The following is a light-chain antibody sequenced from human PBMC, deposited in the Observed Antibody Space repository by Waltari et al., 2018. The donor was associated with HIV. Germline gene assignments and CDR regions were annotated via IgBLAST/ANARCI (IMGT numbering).Light chain of an antibody. CDR1: TSNIASDS. V-gene: IGLV1-47*01. J-gene: IGLJ3*02. CDR3: AAWTDIMSGWL. Sequence: TQSPSASGAAGQRVTITCSAVTSNIASDSIHWYQQVPGTAPKLLIFRGDQRPSGVPDRFSGSKSGASSSLAISGLQSDDEADYYCAAWTDIMSGWLFGGGTKLTVL. CDR2: RGD.